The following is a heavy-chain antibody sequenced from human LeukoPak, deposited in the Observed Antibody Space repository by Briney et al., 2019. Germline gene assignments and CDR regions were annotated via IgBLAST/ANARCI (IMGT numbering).Heavy chain of an antibody. D-gene: IGHD3-16*01. CDR3: ARVSWGYYFDY. V-gene: IGHV4-30-2*01. Sequence: SETLSLTCTVSGGSISSGGYYWSRIRQPPGKGLEWIGYIYHSGSTYYNPSLKSRVTISVDRSKNQFSLKLSSVTAADTAVYYCARVSWGYYFDYWGQGTLVTVSS. CDR2: IYHSGST. CDR1: GGSISSGGYY. J-gene: IGHJ4*02.